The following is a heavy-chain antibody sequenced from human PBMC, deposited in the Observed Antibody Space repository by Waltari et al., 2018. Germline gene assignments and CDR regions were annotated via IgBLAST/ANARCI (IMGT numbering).Heavy chain of an antibody. J-gene: IGHJ6*02. D-gene: IGHD5-12*01. CDR2: ISGSGGST. V-gene: IGHV3-23*01. CDR1: GSSFSSYH. Sequence: EVQLLESGVGFVQPGGSLRLSCDASGSSFSSYHISWVRQAPGEGLGWVSAISGSGGSTYYADSVKGRCTISRDNSKNTLYLQMNSLRAEDTAVYYCAKDFNEMATKYYYYYGMDVWGQGTTVTVSS. CDR3: AKDFNEMATKYYYYYGMDV.